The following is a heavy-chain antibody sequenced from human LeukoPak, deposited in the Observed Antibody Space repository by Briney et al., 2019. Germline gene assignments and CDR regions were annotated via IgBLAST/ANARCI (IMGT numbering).Heavy chain of an antibody. CDR2: INYSGST. V-gene: IGHV4-31*03. Sequence: SETLSLTCTVSGGSISSGVYYWSWIRQHPRKGPEWIGYINYSGSTYYKPSLKSRVTISVDTSKNQFSLKLSSVTAADTAVYYCARVTYYYDSSGYSSGSLNWFDPWGQGTLVTVSS. CDR1: GGSISSGVYY. CDR3: ARVTYYYDSSGYSSGSLNWFDP. J-gene: IGHJ5*02. D-gene: IGHD3-22*01.